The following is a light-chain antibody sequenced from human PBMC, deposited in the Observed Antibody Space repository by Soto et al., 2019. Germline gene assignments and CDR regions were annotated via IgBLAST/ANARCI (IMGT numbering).Light chain of an antibody. CDR3: QQYGSSLG. CDR2: DAS. J-gene: IGKJ3*01. V-gene: IGKV3-20*01. CDR1: QSVSSY. Sequence: EIVVTQSPGTLSLSPGERATLSCRASQSVSSYLAWYQQKPGQAPRLLIYDASNRATGTPDRFSGSGSGTDFTLTISRLEPEDFAVYYCQQYGSSLGFGPVTKVDIK.